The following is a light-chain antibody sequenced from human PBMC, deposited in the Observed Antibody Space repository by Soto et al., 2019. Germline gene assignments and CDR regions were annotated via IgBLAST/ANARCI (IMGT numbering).Light chain of an antibody. CDR3: MQALQTPLT. Sequence: DIVMTQSPLSLPVTPGEPASISCRSSQSLLHSNGYNYLDWYLQKPGQSPQLLIYLGSNRASGGRERFSGSGSGTDFTRKISRVEAEDVGVYYCMQALQTPLTFGQGTKVEIK. CDR1: QSLLHSNGYNY. J-gene: IGKJ1*01. CDR2: LGS. V-gene: IGKV2-28*01.